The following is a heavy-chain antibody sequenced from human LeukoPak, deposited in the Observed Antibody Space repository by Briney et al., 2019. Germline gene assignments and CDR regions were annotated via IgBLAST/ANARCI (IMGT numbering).Heavy chain of an antibody. CDR1: GFTFSSYT. D-gene: IGHD3-10*01. CDR3: AKDSGELLYGDAFDM. CDR2: ISDPHSGSET. J-gene: IGHJ3*02. V-gene: IGHV3-23*01. Sequence: PGGSLRLSCAASGFTFSSYTMNWVRQALGQGLEWVSTISDPHSGSETHYADSVKGRFTISRDNSNNMLYLQMNSLRAEDTAVYYCAKDSGELLYGDAFDMWGQGTRVAVSS.